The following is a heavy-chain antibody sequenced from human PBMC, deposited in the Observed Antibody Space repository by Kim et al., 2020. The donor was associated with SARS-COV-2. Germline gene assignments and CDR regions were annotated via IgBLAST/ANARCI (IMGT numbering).Heavy chain of an antibody. J-gene: IGHJ4*02. Sequence: GGSLRLSCAASGFTFSSYWMHWVRQVPGKGLVWVSRINRDGSSTTYADSVKGRFTISRDNAKNTLYLQMNSLRAEDTAVYYCARETPIRGSYFEHYWGQGTLVTVSS. CDR2: INRDGSST. V-gene: IGHV3-74*01. CDR1: GFTFSSYW. D-gene: IGHD1-26*01. CDR3: ARETPIRGSYFEHY.